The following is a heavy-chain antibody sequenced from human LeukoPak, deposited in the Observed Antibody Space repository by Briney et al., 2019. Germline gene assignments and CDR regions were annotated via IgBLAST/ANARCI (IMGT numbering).Heavy chain of an antibody. V-gene: IGHV4-4*02. CDR3: ARDQGYYGMDV. Sequence: GSLRLSCVASGFSVSNNCMSWVRQPPGKGLEWIGEIYHSGSTNYNPSLKSRVTISVDKSKNQFSLKLSSVTAADTAVYYCARDQGYYGMDVWGQGTTVTVSS. J-gene: IGHJ6*02. CDR1: GFSVSNNC. CDR2: IYHSGST.